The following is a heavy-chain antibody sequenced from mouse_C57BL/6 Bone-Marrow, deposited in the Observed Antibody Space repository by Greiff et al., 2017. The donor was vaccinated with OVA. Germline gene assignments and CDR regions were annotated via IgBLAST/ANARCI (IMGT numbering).Heavy chain of an antibody. V-gene: IGHV5-6*01. CDR3: ARRVVAPPYAMDY. Sequence: DVHLVESGGDLVKPGGSLKLSCAASGFTFSSYGMSWVRQTPDKRLEWVATISSGGSYTYYPDSVKGRFTISRDNAKNTLYLQMSSLKSEDTAMYYCARRVVAPPYAMDYWGQGTSVTVSS. D-gene: IGHD1-1*01. CDR2: ISSGGSYT. CDR1: GFTFSSYG. J-gene: IGHJ4*01.